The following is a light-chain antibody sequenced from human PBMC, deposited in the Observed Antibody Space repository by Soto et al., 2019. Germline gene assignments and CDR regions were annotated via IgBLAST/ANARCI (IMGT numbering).Light chain of an antibody. CDR3: MQALQTSWT. CDR2: LGS. Sequence: DIVMTQSPLCLPVTPGEPASISCRSSQSLLHSNGYNYLDWYLQKPGQSPQLLIYLGSNRASGVPDRFSGSGSGTDFTLKISRVEAEDVGVYYCMQALQTSWTFGQGTKVEIK. CDR1: QSLLHSNGYNY. J-gene: IGKJ1*01. V-gene: IGKV2-28*01.